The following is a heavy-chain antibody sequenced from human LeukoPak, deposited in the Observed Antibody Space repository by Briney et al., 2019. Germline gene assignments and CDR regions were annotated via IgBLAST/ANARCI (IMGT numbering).Heavy chain of an antibody. Sequence: GGSLRLSCAASGFTFSNAWMSWVRQAPGKGLEWVGRIKSKTDGGTTDYAAPVKGRFTISRDDSKNTLYLQMNSLKTEDTAVYYCTTKPTVRISAAGTAPFDYWGQGTLVTVSS. CDR3: TTKPTVRISAAGTAPFDY. D-gene: IGHD6-13*01. V-gene: IGHV3-15*01. CDR1: GFTFSNAW. J-gene: IGHJ4*02. CDR2: IKSKTDGGTT.